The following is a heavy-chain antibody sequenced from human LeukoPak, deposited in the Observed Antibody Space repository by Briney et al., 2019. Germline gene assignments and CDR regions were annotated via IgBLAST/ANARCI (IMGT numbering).Heavy chain of an antibody. CDR2: ISGSGGST. D-gene: IGHD3-22*01. CDR3: AKDLYYYDSSGYYEFYFDY. J-gene: IGHJ4*02. CDR1: GFTFSSYA. V-gene: IGHV3-23*01. Sequence: PGGSLRLSCAASGFTFSSYAMSWVRQAPGKGLEWVSAISGSGGSTYYADSVKGRFTISRDNSKNTLYLQMNSLRAEDTAVYYCAKDLYYYDSSGYYEFYFDYWGQGTLVTVSS.